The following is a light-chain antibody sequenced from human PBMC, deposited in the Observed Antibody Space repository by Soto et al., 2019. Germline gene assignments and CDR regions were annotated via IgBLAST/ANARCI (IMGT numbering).Light chain of an antibody. Sequence: LTQPASVSGSPGQSITISCTGTSSDVGGYNYVSWYQQHPGKAPKLMIYEVSNRPSGVSNRFSGSKSGNTASLTISGLQAEDEADYYCSSYTSSSPYVFGTGTKVT. CDR3: SSYTSSSPYV. CDR1: SSDVGGYNY. CDR2: EVS. V-gene: IGLV2-14*01. J-gene: IGLJ1*01.